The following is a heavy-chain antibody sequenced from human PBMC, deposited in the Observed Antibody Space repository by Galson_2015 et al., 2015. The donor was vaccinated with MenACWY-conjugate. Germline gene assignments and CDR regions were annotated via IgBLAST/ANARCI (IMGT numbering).Heavy chain of an antibody. CDR3: ARELSLVAVGVTPGWFDT. Sequence: SLRLSCAGSASTFTNAYMSWVRQAPGKGLEWVSYISGSGHTMYNGDSVKGRFTISRDNAKKTLYLQMDSLRAEDTAVYYCARELSLVAVGVTPGWFDTWGQGTLVTVSS. J-gene: IGHJ5*02. CDR1: ASTFTNAY. V-gene: IGHV3-11*01. D-gene: IGHD2-15*01. CDR2: ISGSGHTM.